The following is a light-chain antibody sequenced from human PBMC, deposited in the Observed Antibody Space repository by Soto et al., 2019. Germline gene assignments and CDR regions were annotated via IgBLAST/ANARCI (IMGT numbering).Light chain of an antibody. CDR3: QQRSISLT. Sequence: EIVLTQSPATLSLSPGERATLSCRASQGVSSYLAWYQQKPGQAPRLLIYDASNRATGIPARFSGSGPGTDFTLTISSLETEDFAVYYCQQRSISLTFGGGTKVEIK. CDR2: DAS. CDR1: QGVSSY. V-gene: IGKV3D-11*01. J-gene: IGKJ4*01.